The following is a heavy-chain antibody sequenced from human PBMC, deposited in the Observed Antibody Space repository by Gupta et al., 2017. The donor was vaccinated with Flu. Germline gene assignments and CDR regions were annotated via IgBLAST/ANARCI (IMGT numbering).Heavy chain of an antibody. V-gene: IGHV3-49*04. J-gene: IGHJ4*02. CDR3: TICVYSSGFFDY. CDR2: IRSKAYGGTT. D-gene: IGHD6-19*01. Sequence: EVQLVESGGGLVQPGRSLRLSCTASGFTFGDYALSWVRQAPGKGLEWVGFIRSKAYGGTTEYAASVKGRFTISRDDSKSIAYLQMNSLKTEDTAVYYCTICVYSSGFFDYWGQGTLVTVSS. CDR1: GFTFGDYA.